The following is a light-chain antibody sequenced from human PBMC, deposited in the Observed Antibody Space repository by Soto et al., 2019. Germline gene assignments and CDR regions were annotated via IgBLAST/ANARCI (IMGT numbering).Light chain of an antibody. CDR3: CSYAGSSTYV. CDR2: EGS. J-gene: IGLJ1*01. Sequence: QSALTQPASVSGSPGQSITISCTGSSSDVGSYNLVSWYQQHPGKAPKLVICEGSKRPSGVSNRFSGSKSGNTASLTISGLQAEDEADYYCCSYAGSSTYVFGTGTKLTVL. CDR1: SSDVGSYNL. V-gene: IGLV2-23*01.